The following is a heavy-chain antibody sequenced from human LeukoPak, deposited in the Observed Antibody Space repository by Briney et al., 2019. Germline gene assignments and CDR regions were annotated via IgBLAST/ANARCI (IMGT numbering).Heavy chain of an antibody. Sequence: GESLQISCKGSGYSFSNYWIGWVRQMPGKGLEYMGIIYPGDSDTRYSPSFQGRVTISADKSISTAYLQWSSLKASDTAMYYCARPRDDYNRAFDYWGQGTLVTVSS. V-gene: IGHV5-51*01. D-gene: IGHD5-24*01. CDR3: ARPRDDYNRAFDY. CDR1: GYSFSNYW. CDR2: IYPGDSDT. J-gene: IGHJ4*02.